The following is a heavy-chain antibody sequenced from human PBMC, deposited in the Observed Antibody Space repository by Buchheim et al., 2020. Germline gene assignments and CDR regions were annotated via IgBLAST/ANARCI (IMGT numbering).Heavy chain of an antibody. CDR1: GFTFSDYW. J-gene: IGHJ4*02. V-gene: IGHV3-74*01. Sequence: EVHLLESGGGLVQPGGSLRLSCSASGFTFSDYWMHWVRQGPGKGLLWVSRLNYDGPTTNYADSVKGRFIMSRDNANNTLYLQLDSLRPDDTAVYYCARGPRNHYYDKSGLYHIDNWGQGTL. D-gene: IGHD3-22*01. CDR2: LNYDGPTT. CDR3: ARGPRNHYYDKSGLYHIDN.